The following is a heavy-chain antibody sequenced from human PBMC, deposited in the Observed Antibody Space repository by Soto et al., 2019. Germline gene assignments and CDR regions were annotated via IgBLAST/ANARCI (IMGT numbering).Heavy chain of an antibody. CDR3: ARSQGGSSSLDIYYYYYYGMDV. V-gene: IGHV1-69*01. Sequence: QVQLVQSGAEVKKPGSSVKVSCKAPGGTFSTYAISWVXXXXGXGLEWMGGVIPIFGTPKYAQKFQGRVTITADESTSTGYMELRSLRSEDTAVYYCARSQGGSSSLDIYYYYYYGMDVWGQGTTVTVSS. CDR1: GGTFSTYA. J-gene: IGHJ6*02. D-gene: IGHD2-15*01. CDR2: VIPIFGTP.